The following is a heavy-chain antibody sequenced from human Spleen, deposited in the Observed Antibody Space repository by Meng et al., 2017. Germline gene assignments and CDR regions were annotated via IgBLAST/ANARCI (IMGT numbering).Heavy chain of an antibody. J-gene: IGHJ4*02. CDR1: GGSFSDYY. Sequence: QVHLQQGGAGLLKPSETLSLTCVVSGGSFSDYYWSWIRQPPGKGLEWIGEINHSGSTNYNPSLESRATISVDTSQNNLSLKLSSVTAADSAVYYCARGPTTMAHDFDYWGQGTLVTASS. V-gene: IGHV4-34*01. CDR2: INHSGST. CDR3: ARGPTTMAHDFDY. D-gene: IGHD4-11*01.